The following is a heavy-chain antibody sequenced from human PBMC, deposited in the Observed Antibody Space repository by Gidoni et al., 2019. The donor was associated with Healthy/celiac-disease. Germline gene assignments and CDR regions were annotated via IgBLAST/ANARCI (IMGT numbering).Heavy chain of an antibody. V-gene: IGHV2-70*01. D-gene: IGHD4-17*01. CDR3: ARIAATVTPGAFDI. J-gene: IGHJ3*02. CDR2: IDWDDDK. CDR1: GFPLSTSGMC. Sequence: HVTLRESGPALVKPTQTLTLTCPFPGFPLSTSGMCVSWIRQPPGKALEWLALIDWDDDKYYSTSLKTRLTISKDTSKNQVVLTMTNMDPVDTATYYCARIAATVTPGAFDIWGQGTMVTVSS.